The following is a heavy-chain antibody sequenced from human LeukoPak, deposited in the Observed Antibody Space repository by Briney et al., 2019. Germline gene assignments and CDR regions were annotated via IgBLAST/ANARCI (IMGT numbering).Heavy chain of an antibody. V-gene: IGHV4-34*01. CDR2: INHSGST. CDR3: ARGVYGSSWQYFDY. Sequence: SETLSLTCAVYGGSFSGYYWSWIRQPPGKGLEWIGEINHSGSTNYNPSLKSRVTISVDTSKNQFSLKLSSVTAADTAVYYCARGVYGSSWQYFDYWGQGTLVTVSS. J-gene: IGHJ4*02. D-gene: IGHD6-13*01. CDR1: GGSFSGYY.